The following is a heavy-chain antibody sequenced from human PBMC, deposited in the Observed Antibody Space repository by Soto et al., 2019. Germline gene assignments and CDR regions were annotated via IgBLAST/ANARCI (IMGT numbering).Heavy chain of an antibody. D-gene: IGHD3-10*01. CDR2: VNHSGGT. CDR1: GGSLSGFY. CDR3: ARGYSAGWFGTYVGGDL. J-gene: IGHJ4*02. V-gene: IGHV4-34*01. Sequence: QVHLQQWGAGLLKPSETLSLTCEVYGGSLSGFYWSWIRQSPGTGLEWIGEVNHSGGTNYNPSLKSRVYISVDTPRNQFSLKLNSVTAADTAVYYCARGYSAGWFGTYVGGDLWGQGTLVTVSS.